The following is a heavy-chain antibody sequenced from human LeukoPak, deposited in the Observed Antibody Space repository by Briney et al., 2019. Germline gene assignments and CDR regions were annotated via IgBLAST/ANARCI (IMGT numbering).Heavy chain of an antibody. D-gene: IGHD3-16*02. Sequence: SETLSLTCTVSGGSISSYYWSWIRQPPGKGLEWIGYIYYSGSTNYNPSLKSRVTISVDTSKNQFSLKLSSVTAADTAVYYCARGDNSLYPRASYYFGYWGQGTLVTVSS. CDR2: IYYSGST. J-gene: IGHJ4*02. CDR1: GGSISSYY. CDR3: ARGDNSLYPRASYYFGY. V-gene: IGHV4-59*01.